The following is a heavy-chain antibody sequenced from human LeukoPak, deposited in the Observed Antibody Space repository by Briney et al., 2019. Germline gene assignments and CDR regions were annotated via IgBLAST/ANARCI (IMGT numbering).Heavy chain of an antibody. D-gene: IGHD3-22*01. CDR1: GGSISSGDYH. V-gene: IGHV4-30-4*08. CDR2: IHHSGST. J-gene: IGHJ6*03. CDR3: ARDTYYDSSGYSTNYYYMDV. Sequence: SQTLSLTCTISGGSISSGDYHWSWIRQPPGKGLEWIGYIHHSGSTYYNPSLKSRVIILVDTSNNQFSLKLSSVTAADTAVYYCARDTYYDSSGYSTNYYYMDVWGKGTTVTVSS.